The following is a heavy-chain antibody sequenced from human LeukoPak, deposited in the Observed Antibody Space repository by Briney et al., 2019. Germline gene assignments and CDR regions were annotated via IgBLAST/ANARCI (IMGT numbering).Heavy chain of an antibody. V-gene: IGHV3-21*01. Sequence: GGSLRLSCAASGFTFSSYNMNWVRQAPGKGLEWVSSISSSSSYIYYADSLKGRFTISRDNAKNSLYLQMNSLRAEDTAVYYCARETGYSSGWYWLETYYFDYWGQGTLVTVSS. D-gene: IGHD6-19*01. CDR1: GFTFSSYN. CDR2: ISSSSSYI. J-gene: IGHJ4*02. CDR3: ARETGYSSGWYWLETYYFDY.